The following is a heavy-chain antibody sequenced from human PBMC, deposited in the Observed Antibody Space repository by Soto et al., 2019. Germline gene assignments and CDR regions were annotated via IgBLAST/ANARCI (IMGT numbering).Heavy chain of an antibody. V-gene: IGHV3-21*01. CDR3: TRNTIFGVVINYKDGYYDNYMDV. CDR1: GFTFSSYS. Sequence: EVQLVESGGGLVKPGGSLRLSCAASGFTFSSYSMNWVRQAPGKGLEWVSSISSSSSYIYYADSVKGRFTTSRDNAKNSPYRQLNCQSAEDTAVYYFTRNTIFGVVINYKDGYYDNYMDVWGEGTTVAVSS. D-gene: IGHD3-3*01. J-gene: IGHJ6*03. CDR2: ISSSSSYI.